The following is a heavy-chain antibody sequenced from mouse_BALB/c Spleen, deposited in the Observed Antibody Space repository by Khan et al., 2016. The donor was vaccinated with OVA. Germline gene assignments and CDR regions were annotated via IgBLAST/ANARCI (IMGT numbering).Heavy chain of an antibody. Sequence: VQLKQSGADLGRPGSSVKLSCKTSGFTFTSYGIKWVKQRPGQGLEWIGYIYPGNGYTVYNEKFQGKATLTSDKSSSTAYMQLRSLTSEDSAIYFCAAAYYRNYFDYWGQGTTLTVSS. D-gene: IGHD2-14*01. CDR1: GFTFTSYG. CDR2: IYPGNGYT. J-gene: IGHJ2*01. CDR3: AAAYYRNYFDY. V-gene: IGHV1S134*01.